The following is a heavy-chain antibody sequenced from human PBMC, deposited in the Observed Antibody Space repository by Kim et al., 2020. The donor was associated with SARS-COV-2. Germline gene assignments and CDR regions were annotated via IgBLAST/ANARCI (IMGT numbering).Heavy chain of an antibody. Sequence: SETLSLTCTVSGGSISSGGYYWSWIRQHPGKGLEWIGYIDYSGSTYYNPSLKSRLTISVDTSKNQFSLKLSSVTAADTAVYYCARVTVTTDYFDYWGQGTLVTASS. D-gene: IGHD4-17*01. CDR1: GGSISSGGYY. V-gene: IGHV4-31*03. CDR3: ARVTVTTDYFDY. CDR2: IDYSGST. J-gene: IGHJ4*02.